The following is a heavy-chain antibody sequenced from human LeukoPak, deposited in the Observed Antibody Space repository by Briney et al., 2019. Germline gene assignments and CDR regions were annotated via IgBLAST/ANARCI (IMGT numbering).Heavy chain of an antibody. D-gene: IGHD3-10*01. CDR3: VSHYGPGPV. CDR2: IYPKSGDT. V-gene: IGHV1-2*06. CDR1: GYNFNDHH. Sequence: WASVKVSCKTSGYNFNDHHVHWVRQAPGQGLEWMGRIYPKSGDTDYPQKFQIRATMTRDTSITTAYMELTSLRSDDTAVYYCVSHYGPGPVWGQGTLVTVS. J-gene: IGHJ4*02.